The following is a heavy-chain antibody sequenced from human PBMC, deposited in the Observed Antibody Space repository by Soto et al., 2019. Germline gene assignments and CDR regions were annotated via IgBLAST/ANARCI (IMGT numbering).Heavy chain of an antibody. V-gene: IGHV1-8*01. Sequence: ASVKVSCKASGYTFTSYDINWVRQATGQGLEWMGWMNPNSGNTGYAQKFQGRVTMTRNASIGTAYMELSSLRSEDTAVYYCARDPHPNYYGSGSYLSPWFDPWGQGTLVTVSS. D-gene: IGHD3-10*01. CDR1: GYTFTSYD. CDR2: MNPNSGNT. J-gene: IGHJ5*02. CDR3: ARDPHPNYYGSGSYLSPWFDP.